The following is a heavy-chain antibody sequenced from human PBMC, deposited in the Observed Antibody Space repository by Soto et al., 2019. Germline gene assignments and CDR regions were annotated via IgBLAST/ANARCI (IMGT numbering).Heavy chain of an antibody. J-gene: IGHJ4*02. CDR3: ARVTMAGGGLHYFGQ. D-gene: IGHD3-3*01. Sequence: PGESLKISCEGSGYTFTNYLIGWVSQMPGKGLEWMGLIYPGDSDTRYIPSFQGQVTISADKSISTAYLQWSSLQASDTAMYYYARVTMAGGGLHYFGQWGQETRVTVS. CDR1: GYTFTNYL. V-gene: IGHV5-51*01. CDR2: IYPGDSDT.